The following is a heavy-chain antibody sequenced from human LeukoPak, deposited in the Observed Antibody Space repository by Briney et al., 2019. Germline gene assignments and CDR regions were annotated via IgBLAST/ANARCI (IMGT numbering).Heavy chain of an antibody. CDR3: ARDSGSSRPDDYYMDV. D-gene: IGHD1-26*01. Sequence: VASVKVSCKASGYTFTGYYMHWVRQAPGQGLEWMGWINPNSGGTNYAQKFQGRVTMTRDTSISTAYMELSRLRSDDTAVYYCARDSGSSRPDDYYMDVWGKGTTVTVSS. CDR2: INPNSGGT. J-gene: IGHJ6*03. CDR1: GYTFTGYY. V-gene: IGHV1-2*02.